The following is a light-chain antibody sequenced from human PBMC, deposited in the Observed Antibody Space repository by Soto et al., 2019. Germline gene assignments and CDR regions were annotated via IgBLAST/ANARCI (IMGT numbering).Light chain of an antibody. CDR1: QNIRDY. CDR2: GAS. V-gene: IGKV1-39*01. CDR3: QQTYISPPT. Sequence: DIQMTQSPSSLSASVGDRVTITCRASQNIRDYLNWYQQKPGKPPKLLIYGASTLQSGAPSMFSGGGFGSDFTLIISSLQPEDFASYYCQQTYISPPTFGGETKVEIK. J-gene: IGKJ4*01.